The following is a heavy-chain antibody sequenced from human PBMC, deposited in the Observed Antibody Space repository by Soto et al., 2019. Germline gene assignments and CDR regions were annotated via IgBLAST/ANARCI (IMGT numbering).Heavy chain of an antibody. CDR2: ISYDGSNK. Sequence: GGSLRLSCAASGFTFSSYAMHWVRQAPGKGLEWVAVISYDGSNKYYADSVKGRFTISRDNSKNTLYLQMNSLRAEDTAVYYCARDGMDWWLRLNPASEAYFDYWGQGTLVTVSS. CDR3: ARDGMDWWLRLNPASEAYFDY. V-gene: IGHV3-30-3*01. D-gene: IGHD5-12*01. CDR1: GFTFSSYA. J-gene: IGHJ4*02.